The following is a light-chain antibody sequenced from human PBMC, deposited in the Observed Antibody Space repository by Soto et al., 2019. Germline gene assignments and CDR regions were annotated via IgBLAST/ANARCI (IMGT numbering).Light chain of an antibody. J-gene: IGKJ1*01. CDR3: QQYATSPRK. CDR1: QSVSSSY. V-gene: IGKV3-20*01. Sequence: EIVLTQSPGTLSLSPGERATLSCRASQSVSSSYLAWYQQKPGQAPRLLIYGASSRATGIPDRFSGSGSGTDFTLTISRLEPEDSAVYFCQQYATSPRKFGQGTK. CDR2: GAS.